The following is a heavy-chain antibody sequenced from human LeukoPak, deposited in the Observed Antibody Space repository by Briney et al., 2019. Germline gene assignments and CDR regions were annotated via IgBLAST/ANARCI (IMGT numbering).Heavy chain of an antibody. CDR3: ARHPQFLN. CDR2: IYPGDSDT. J-gene: IGHJ4*02. D-gene: IGHD5-24*01. V-gene: IGHV5-51*01. CDR1: GYSFTSYW. Sequence: GESLKISCKGSGYSFTSYWIGWVRQMPGKGLEWMEIIYPGDSDTRYSPSFQGQVTISADKSISTAYLQWSSLKASGTGIYYCARHPQFLNWGQGTMVTVSS.